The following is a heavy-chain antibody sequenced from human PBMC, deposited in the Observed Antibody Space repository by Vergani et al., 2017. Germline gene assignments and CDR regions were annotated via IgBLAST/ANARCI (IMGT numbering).Heavy chain of an antibody. CDR3: TRDRLDDSYAYFDY. J-gene: IGHJ4*02. CDR1: GFTFTDYG. CDR2: VRNKEDGGTP. D-gene: IGHD3-16*01. V-gene: IGHV3-49*04. Sequence: EVQLVESGGGLEQPGRSLRLSCRASGFTFTDYGISWVRQAPGKGLEWVSFVRNKEDGGTPEHAASVKGRFTISRDDSKAIAYLQMNSLKTEDTAVYYCTRDRLDDSYAYFDYWGQGTLVTVSP.